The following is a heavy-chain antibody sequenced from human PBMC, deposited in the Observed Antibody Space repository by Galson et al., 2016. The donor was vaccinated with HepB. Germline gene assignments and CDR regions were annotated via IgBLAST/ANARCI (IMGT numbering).Heavy chain of an antibody. D-gene: IGHD6-19*01. CDR2: IYDAANT. CDR3: ANGEYGSGWPKGDY. CDR1: GLAVTSDY. J-gene: IGHJ4*02. V-gene: IGHV3-53*01. Sequence: SLRLSCAASGLAVTSDYTGWVRQAPGKGLEWVSFIYDAANTYYSESVKGRFTISRDRSKNTVSLQMNSLRVEDTAVYYCANGEYGSGWPKGDYWGQGTLVTVSS.